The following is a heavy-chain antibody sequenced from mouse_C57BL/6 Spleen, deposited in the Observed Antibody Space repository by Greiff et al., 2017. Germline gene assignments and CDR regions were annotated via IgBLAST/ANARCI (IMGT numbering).Heavy chain of an antibody. V-gene: IGHV1-50*01. CDR1: GYTFTSYW. Sequence: VQLQQSGAELVKPGASVKLSCKASGYTFTSYWMQWVKQRPGQGLEWIGEIDPSDSYTNYNQKFKGKATLTVDTSSSTAYMQLSSLTSEDSAVYYCARGTTVVVFDYWGQGTTLTVSS. J-gene: IGHJ2*01. D-gene: IGHD1-1*01. CDR3: ARGTTVVVFDY. CDR2: IDPSDSYT.